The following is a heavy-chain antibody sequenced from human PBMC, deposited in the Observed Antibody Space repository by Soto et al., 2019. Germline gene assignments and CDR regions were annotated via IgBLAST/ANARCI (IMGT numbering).Heavy chain of an antibody. CDR2: ISAYNGNT. CDR1: GYTFTSYG. J-gene: IGHJ6*02. CDR3: ARDLPHYYGSGSYLTPIINYYYYYGMDV. D-gene: IGHD3-10*01. Sequence: ASVKVSCKASGYTFTSYGISWVRQAPGQGLEWMGWISAYNGNTNYAQKLQGRVTMTTDTSTSTAYMELRSLRSDDTAVYYCARDLPHYYGSGSYLTPIINYYYYYGMDVWGQGPTVTVSS. V-gene: IGHV1-18*04.